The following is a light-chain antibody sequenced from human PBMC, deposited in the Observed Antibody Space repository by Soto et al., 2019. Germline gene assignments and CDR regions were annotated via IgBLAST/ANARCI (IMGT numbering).Light chain of an antibody. Sequence: EIVLTQSPETLSLSPGERDTLSCMASQSIANYVAWYHQRPCQAPRLVIYGASNRATDIPARFSGSGSGTDFTLTISSVEAEDFGVYYCQQRNDWPRNSVGPGTRLDI. J-gene: IGKJ5*01. CDR3: QQRNDWPRNS. CDR1: QSIANY. CDR2: GAS. V-gene: IGKV3-11*01.